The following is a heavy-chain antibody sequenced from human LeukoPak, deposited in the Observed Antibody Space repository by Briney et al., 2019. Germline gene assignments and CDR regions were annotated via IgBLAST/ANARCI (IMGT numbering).Heavy chain of an antibody. CDR3: ARGIREWLLYH. CDR2: IYYSGST. D-gene: IGHD3-3*01. V-gene: IGHV4-59*08. J-gene: IGHJ5*02. Sequence: SETLSLTCTVSGGSISSYYWSWVRQPPGKGLEWIGYIYYSGSTNYNPSLKSRVTISVDTSKNQFSLKLSSVTAADTAVYYCARGIREWLLYHWGQGTLVTVSS. CDR1: GGSISSYY.